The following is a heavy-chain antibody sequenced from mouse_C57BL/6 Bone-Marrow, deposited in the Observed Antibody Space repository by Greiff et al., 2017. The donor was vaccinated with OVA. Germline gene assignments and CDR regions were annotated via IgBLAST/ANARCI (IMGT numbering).Heavy chain of an antibody. V-gene: IGHV1-22*01. CDR1: GYTFTDYN. J-gene: IGHJ2*01. D-gene: IGHD4-1*01. CDR2: INPNNGGT. Sequence: VQLQQSGPELVKPGASVKMSCKASGYTFTDYNMHWVKQSHGKSLEWIGYINPNNGGTSYNQKFKGKATLTVNKSSSTAYMELRSLTSEDSAVYYCARHKDTGPYYFDYWGQGTTLTVSS. CDR3: ARHKDTGPYYFDY.